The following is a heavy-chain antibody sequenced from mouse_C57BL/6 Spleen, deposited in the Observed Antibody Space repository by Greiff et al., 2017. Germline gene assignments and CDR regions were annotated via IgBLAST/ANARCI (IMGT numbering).Heavy chain of an antibody. CDR2: IYPRSGNT. Sequence: QVQLKESGAELARPGASVKLSCKASGYTFTSYGISWVKQRTGQGLEWIGEIYPRSGNTYYNEKFKGKATLTADKSSSTAYMELRSLTSEDSAVYFCARNRDYYGSSPYFDYWGQGTTLTVSS. D-gene: IGHD1-1*01. J-gene: IGHJ2*01. CDR3: ARNRDYYGSSPYFDY. V-gene: IGHV1-81*01. CDR1: GYTFTSYG.